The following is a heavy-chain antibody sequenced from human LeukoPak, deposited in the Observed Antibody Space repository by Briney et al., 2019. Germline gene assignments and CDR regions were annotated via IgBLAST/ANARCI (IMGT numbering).Heavy chain of an antibody. D-gene: IGHD4-17*01. CDR2: ISYVGRNK. J-gene: IGHJ3*02. CDR3: ARDRYYGDYTYAFDI. CDR1: GFTFSSYA. V-gene: IGHV3-30*04. Sequence: GRSLRLSCAASGFTFSSYAMYWVRQAPGKGLEWVAVISYVGRNKYYADSVTGRFTISRDTSKNTLYLQMNSLRAEDTAVYYCARDRYYGDYTYAFDIWGQGTMVTVSS.